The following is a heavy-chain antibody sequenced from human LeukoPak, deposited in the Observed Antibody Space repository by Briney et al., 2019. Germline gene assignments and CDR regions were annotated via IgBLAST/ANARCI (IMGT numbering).Heavy chain of an antibody. D-gene: IGHD2-2*01. CDR1: GGSISSYY. Sequence: SETLSLTCTVSGGSISSYYWSWIRQPPGKRLEWIGYIYYSGSTNYNPSLKSRVTISVDTSKNQFSLKLSSVTAADTAVYYCARDDCSSTSCHRLLDYWGQGTLVTVSS. CDR3: ARDDCSSTSCHRLLDY. J-gene: IGHJ4*02. V-gene: IGHV4-59*01. CDR2: IYYSGST.